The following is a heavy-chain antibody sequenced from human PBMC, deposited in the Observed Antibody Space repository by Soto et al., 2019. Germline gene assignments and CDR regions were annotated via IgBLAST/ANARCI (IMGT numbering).Heavy chain of an antibody. CDR3: AKDQYYDILTGYPPIGMDV. Sequence: GGSLRLSCAASGFTFSSYGMHWVRQAPGKGLEWVAVISYDGSKKYYADSVKGRFTISRDNSKNTLYLQMNSLRAEDTAVYYCAKDQYYDILTGYPPIGMDVWGQGTTVTVS. J-gene: IGHJ6*02. V-gene: IGHV3-30*18. CDR1: GFTFSSYG. D-gene: IGHD3-9*01. CDR2: ISYDGSKK.